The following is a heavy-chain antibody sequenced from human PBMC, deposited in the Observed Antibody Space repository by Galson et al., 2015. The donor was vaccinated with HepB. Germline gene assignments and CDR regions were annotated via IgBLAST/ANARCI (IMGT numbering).Heavy chain of an antibody. V-gene: IGHV3-7*03. CDR3: AREGYGDYFSP. CDR2: IKQDGSEK. Sequence: SLRLSCAVSGFTFSNYWMTWVRQAPGKGLEWVANIKQDGSEKYYVDSVKGRFTISRDNAKNSLYLQMNSLRAEDTAVYYCAREGYGDYFSPWGQGTLVTVSS. D-gene: IGHD4-17*01. CDR1: GFTFSNYW. J-gene: IGHJ4*02.